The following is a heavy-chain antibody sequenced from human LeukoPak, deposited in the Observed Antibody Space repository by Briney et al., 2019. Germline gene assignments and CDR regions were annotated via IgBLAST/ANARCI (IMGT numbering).Heavy chain of an antibody. CDR3: ARQPYCSGDDCYLWFDP. V-gene: IGHV4-39*01. CDR1: GGPFSSRICY. D-gene: IGHD2-15*01. Sequence: SETLSRPCTVSGGPFSSRICYWGWIPHPPGKGLEWMGSIYYTGSTYYNPSLKSRVTISVDTSKNQFSLKLSSVTAADTAVYYCARQPYCSGDDCYLWFDPWGQGTLVPVSS. CDR2: IYYTGST. J-gene: IGHJ5*02.